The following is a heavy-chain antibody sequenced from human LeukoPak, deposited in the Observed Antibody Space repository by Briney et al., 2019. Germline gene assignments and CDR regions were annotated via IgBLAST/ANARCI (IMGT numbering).Heavy chain of an antibody. CDR2: ISYDGSNK. CDR1: GFTFSNFP. Sequence: QPGMSLRLSCAASGFTFSNFPMHWVRQSPGKGREWVAVISYDGSNKFYADSVKGLFTICRDNSKNTLSLQMDRLRAEDTAVYYCARDKADAYNTLDYWGQGTLVTVSS. D-gene: IGHD5-24*01. V-gene: IGHV3-30*04. J-gene: IGHJ4*02. CDR3: ARDKADAYNTLDY.